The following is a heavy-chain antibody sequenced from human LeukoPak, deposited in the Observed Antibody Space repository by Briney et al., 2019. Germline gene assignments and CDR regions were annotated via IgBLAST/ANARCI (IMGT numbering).Heavy chain of an antibody. CDR2: IHDSGST. J-gene: IGHJ5*02. Sequence: SETLSLTCAVSGDSISSGGYAWSWIRQTPGKGLEWIAYIHDSGSTYYNPSLKSRVSISVDTSKNQFSVKLNSVTAADTAVYYCARVAAAAGNNWFDPWGQGTLVTVSS. CDR1: GDSISSGGYA. D-gene: IGHD6-13*01. CDR3: ARVAAAAGNNWFDP. V-gene: IGHV4-30-4*07.